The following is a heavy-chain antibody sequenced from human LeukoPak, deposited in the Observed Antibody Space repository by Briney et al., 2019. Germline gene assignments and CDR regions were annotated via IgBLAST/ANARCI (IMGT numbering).Heavy chain of an antibody. CDR3: ATGPQGDAFDI. Sequence: ASVKVSCKASGYIFTDYYMHWVRQAPGQELGWMGRINPNSGGTNYAQKFQGRVTITADKSTSTAYMELSSLRSEDTAVYYCATGPQGDAFDIWGQGTMVTVSS. CDR2: INPNSGGT. J-gene: IGHJ3*02. CDR1: GYIFTDYY. V-gene: IGHV1/OR15-1*04.